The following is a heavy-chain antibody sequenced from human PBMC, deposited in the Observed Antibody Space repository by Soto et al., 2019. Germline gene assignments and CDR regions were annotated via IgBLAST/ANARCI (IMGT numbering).Heavy chain of an antibody. D-gene: IGHD2-15*01. CDR2: ISADNGYT. Sequence: ASVKVSCKGSGFTFTKYAIIWVRQAPGQGLEWMGWISADNGYTDYAPHLQGRVTMTTDTSTSTAYMELRSLRSDDTAVYYCARRPYCSGGSCYVFYFDCWGQGTQVTVSS. CDR1: GFTFTKYA. CDR3: ARRPYCSGGSCYVFYFDC. V-gene: IGHV1-18*01. J-gene: IGHJ4*02.